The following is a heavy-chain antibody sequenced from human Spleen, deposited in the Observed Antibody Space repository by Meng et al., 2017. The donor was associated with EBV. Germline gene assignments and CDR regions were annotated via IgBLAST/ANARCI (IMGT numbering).Heavy chain of an antibody. V-gene: IGHV3-74*01. CDR3: SRDLVGSDDD. CDR1: GFTFSSYW. D-gene: IGHD6-25*01. Sequence: EAQLVGAGGALVQPGGSLRLSCAASGFTFSSYWMHWVRQAPGKGLEWVSRTNENGRITTYADSVKGRFTISRDNTKDILYLQMNSLRAEDTAVYFCSRDLVGSDDDWGQGTLVTVSS. CDR2: TNENGRIT. J-gene: IGHJ4*02.